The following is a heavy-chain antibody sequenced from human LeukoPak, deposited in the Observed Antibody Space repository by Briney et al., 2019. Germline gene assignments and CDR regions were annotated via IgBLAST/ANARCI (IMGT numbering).Heavy chain of an antibody. CDR1: GGSISSYY. Sequence: SETLSLTCTVSGGSISSYYWSWIRQPAGKGLEWIGRIYTSGSTNYNPSLKSRVTMSVDTSKNQFSLKLSSVTAADTAEYYCACSAQYSYYYYMDVWGKGTTVTVSS. V-gene: IGHV4-4*07. CDR3: ACSAQYSYYYYMDV. J-gene: IGHJ6*03. D-gene: IGHD2/OR15-2a*01. CDR2: IYTSGST.